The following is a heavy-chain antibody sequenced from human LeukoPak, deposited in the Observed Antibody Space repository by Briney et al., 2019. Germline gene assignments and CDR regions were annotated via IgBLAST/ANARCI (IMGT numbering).Heavy chain of an antibody. CDR1: GGSFSGYY. V-gene: IGHV4-34*01. CDR2: INHSGST. CDR3: VTYYFDSSGPKKNY. Sequence: SETLSLACAVYGGSFSGYYWSWIRQPPGKGLEWIGEINHSGSTNYNPSLKSRVTISVDTSKKQFSLKLSSVTAADTAVYYCVTYYFDSSGPKKNYWGQGTLVTVSS. J-gene: IGHJ4*02. D-gene: IGHD3-22*01.